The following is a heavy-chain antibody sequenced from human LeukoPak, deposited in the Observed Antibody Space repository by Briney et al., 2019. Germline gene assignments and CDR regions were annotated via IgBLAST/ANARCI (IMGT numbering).Heavy chain of an antibody. D-gene: IGHD3-22*01. J-gene: IGHJ4*02. CDR3: ARGSYYYDSSGYSDFDY. CDR2: INPNSGGT. CDR1: GYTFTGYY. V-gene: IGHV1-2*02. Sequence: GASVKVSCKASGYTFTGYYMHWVRQAPGQGLEWMGWINPNSGGTNYAQKLQGRVTMTTDTSTSTAYMELRSLRSDDTAVYYCARGSYYYDSSGYSDFDYWGQGTLVTVSS.